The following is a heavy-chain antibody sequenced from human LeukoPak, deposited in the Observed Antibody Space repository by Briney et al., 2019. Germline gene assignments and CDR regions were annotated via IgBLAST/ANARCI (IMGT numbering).Heavy chain of an antibody. D-gene: IGHD1-26*01. CDR2: ISGSGDST. J-gene: IGHJ6*03. Sequence: PGGSLRLSCAASGFTFSSYAMSWVRQAPGKGLEWVSAISGSGDSTYYADSVKGRFTISRDNSKNTLYLQMNSLRAEDTAVYYCAKRISEYSGSYRAYYYYMDVWGKGTTVTVSS. CDR1: GFTFSSYA. V-gene: IGHV3-23*01. CDR3: AKRISEYSGSYRAYYYYMDV.